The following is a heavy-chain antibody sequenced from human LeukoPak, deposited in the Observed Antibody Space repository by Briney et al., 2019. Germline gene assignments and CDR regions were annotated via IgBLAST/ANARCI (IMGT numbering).Heavy chain of an antibody. J-gene: IGHJ4*02. V-gene: IGHV4-31*03. CDR1: GGSISSGGYY. CDR2: IYYSGST. CDR3: ARGVSVGDISHCSGGSCSLYYFDY. Sequence: SETLSLTCTVSGGSISSGGYYWRWIRQHPGKGLEWIGYIYYSGSTYYNPSLKSRVTISVDTSKNQFSLKLSSVTAADTAVYYCARGVSVGDISHCSGGSCSLYYFDYWGQGTLVTVSS. D-gene: IGHD2-15*01.